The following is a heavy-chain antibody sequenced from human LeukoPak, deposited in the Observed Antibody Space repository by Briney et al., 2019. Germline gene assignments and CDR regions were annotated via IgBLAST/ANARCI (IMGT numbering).Heavy chain of an antibody. CDR2: ISSSGSTI. D-gene: IGHD6-6*01. Sequence: LPGGSLRLSCAASGFTFSSYEMNWVRQAPGKGLEWVSYISSSGSTIYYADSVKGRFTISRDNSKNTLYLQMNSLRAEDTAVYYCAKTVIAARGVDYWGQGTLVTVSS. CDR1: GFTFSSYE. V-gene: IGHV3-48*03. CDR3: AKTVIAARGVDY. J-gene: IGHJ4*02.